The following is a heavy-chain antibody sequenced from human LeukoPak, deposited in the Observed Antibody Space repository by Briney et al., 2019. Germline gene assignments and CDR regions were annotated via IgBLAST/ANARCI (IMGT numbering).Heavy chain of an antibody. CDR2: INQDGGTT. V-gene: IGHV3-7*01. CDR1: GFTFGSLW. Sequence: GGSLRLSCAASGFTFGSLWMSWVRQAPGRGPEWAANINQDGGTTYYVASVKGRFTISRDNAKNSLSLQMSSLRAEDTAVYYCTKDRQGPNQYHMDVWGKGTTVTVSS. CDR3: TKDRQGPNQYHMDV. J-gene: IGHJ6*03.